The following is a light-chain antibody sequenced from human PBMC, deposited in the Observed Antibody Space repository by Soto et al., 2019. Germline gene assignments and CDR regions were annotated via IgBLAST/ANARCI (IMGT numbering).Light chain of an antibody. J-gene: IGKJ3*01. V-gene: IGKV3-15*01. CDR2: GPS. CDR3: HQYNTWPFT. Sequence: EIVMTQSPATLSVSPGERATLSCRASQSVSSNLAWYQQKPGQAPRLLVYGPSTRATGVPARFSGSGSGTEFTLTISSLQSADFAVYYCHQYNTWPFTFGPGTKVDVK. CDR1: QSVSSN.